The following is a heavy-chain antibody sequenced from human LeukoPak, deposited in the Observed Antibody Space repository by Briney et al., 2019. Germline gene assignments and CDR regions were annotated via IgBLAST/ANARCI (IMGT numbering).Heavy chain of an antibody. CDR3: ARGRSYYTRSIRGEWDFDY. CDR2: INHSGST. V-gene: IGHV4-34*01. CDR1: GGSFSGYY. Sequence: KTSETLSLTCAVYGGSFSGYYWSWIRQPPGKGLEWIGEINHSGSTNYNPSLKSRVTISVDTSKNQFSLKLSSVTAADTAVYYCARGRSYYTRSIRGEWDFDYWGQGTLVTVSS. J-gene: IGHJ4*02. D-gene: IGHD1-26*01.